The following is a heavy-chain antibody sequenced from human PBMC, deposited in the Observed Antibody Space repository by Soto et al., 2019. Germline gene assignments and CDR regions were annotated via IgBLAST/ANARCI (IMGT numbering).Heavy chain of an antibody. V-gene: IGHV4-59*01. Sequence: ETPARTRTVSGGSISSYYWSWIRQPPGKGLEWIGYIYYSGSTNYNPSLKSRVTISVDTSKNQFSLKLSSVTAADTAVYYCARDKGDYNWFDHWGQGPLVTVSS. CDR2: IYYSGST. CDR3: ARDKGDYNWFDH. J-gene: IGHJ5*02. D-gene: IGHD3-16*01. CDR1: GGSISSYY.